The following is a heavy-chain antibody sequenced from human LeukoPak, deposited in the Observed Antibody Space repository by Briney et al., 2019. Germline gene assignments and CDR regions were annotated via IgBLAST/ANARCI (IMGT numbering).Heavy chain of an antibody. CDR1: GFPFGDFA. D-gene: IGHD4-11*01. J-gene: IGHJ3*01. CDR2: ITRSGHNT. V-gene: IGHV3-23*01. Sequence: PGGSLRLSCAASGFPFGDFAMTWVRQVPGGGLQWVSTITRSGHNTYYADSVKGRFTISRDDYKGMLYLQMNSLRAEDTAMYYCVKDDYCSIPGCVIDARVVWAERTGVSVLS. CDR3: VKDDYCSIPGCVIDARVV.